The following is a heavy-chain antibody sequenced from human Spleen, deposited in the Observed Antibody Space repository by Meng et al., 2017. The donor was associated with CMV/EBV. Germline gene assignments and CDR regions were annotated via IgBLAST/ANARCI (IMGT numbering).Heavy chain of an antibody. CDR3: ARKRGPAAPFDY. V-gene: IGHV4-34*01. CDR2: INHSGSS. CDR1: GGSLNGYF. D-gene: IGHD2-2*01. Sequence: CNVYGGSLNGYFWSWLRQPPGKGLEWTGEINHSGSSNYKSSLQRRLTMSVDTSKNQFSLKLNSVTAADTAVYFCARKRGPAAPFDYWGQGTLVTVSS. J-gene: IGHJ4*02.